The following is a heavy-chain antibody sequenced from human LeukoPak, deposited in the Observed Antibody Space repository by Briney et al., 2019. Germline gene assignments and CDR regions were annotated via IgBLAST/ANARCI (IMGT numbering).Heavy chain of an antibody. CDR3: AKSSYYDSSGYYRGYYFDY. CDR2: ISGGGGST. J-gene: IGHJ4*02. V-gene: IGHV3-23*01. CDR1: GFTFSSYA. Sequence: PGGSLRLSCAASGFTFSSYAMSWVRQAPGKGLEWVSAISGGGGSTHYADSVKGRFTISRDNSKNTLYLQMSSLRAGDTAVYYCAKSSYYDSSGYYRGYYFDYWGQGTLVTVS. D-gene: IGHD3-22*01.